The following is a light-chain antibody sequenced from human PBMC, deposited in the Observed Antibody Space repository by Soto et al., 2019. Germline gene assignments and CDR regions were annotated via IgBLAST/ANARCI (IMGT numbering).Light chain of an antibody. CDR2: DAS. CDR3: QQYGNSPIT. Sequence: EIVLTQSPGTLSLSPGVGATLSCRASQSVSSSYLAWYRQTPGQAPRLLIYDASNRATGIPDRFSGSGSGTDFTLTISSLEPEDFAVYYCQQYGNSPITFGQGTRLEI. CDR1: QSVSSSY. J-gene: IGKJ5*01. V-gene: IGKV3-20*01.